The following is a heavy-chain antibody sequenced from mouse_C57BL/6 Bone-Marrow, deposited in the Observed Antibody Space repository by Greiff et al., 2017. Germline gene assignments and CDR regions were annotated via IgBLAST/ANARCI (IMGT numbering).Heavy chain of an antibody. J-gene: IGHJ3*01. D-gene: IGHD4-1*01. CDR3: ASPGACFAY. CDR2: IDPSDSYT. Sequence: QVQLQQPGAELVKPGASVKLSCKASGYTFTSYWMQWVKQRPGQGLEWIGEIDPSDSYTNYNQKFKGKATLTVDTSSSTAYMQLSSLTSEDSAVYYCASPGACFAYWGQGTLVTVSA. CDR1: GYTFTSYW. V-gene: IGHV1-50*01.